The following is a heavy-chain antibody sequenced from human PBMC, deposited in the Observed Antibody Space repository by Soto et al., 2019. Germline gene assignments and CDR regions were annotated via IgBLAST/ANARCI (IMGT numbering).Heavy chain of an antibody. D-gene: IGHD3-3*01. J-gene: IGHJ4*02. CDR1: GFTFSNAW. CDR3: TTLTYYDFWSGYPPIDY. Sequence: GGSLRLSCAASGFTFSNAWMSWVRQAPGKGLEWVGRIKSKTDVGTTDYAAPVKGRFTISRDDSKNTLYLQMNSLKTEDTAVYYCTTLTYYDFWSGYPPIDYWGQGTLVTVSS. V-gene: IGHV3-15*01. CDR2: IKSKTDVGTT.